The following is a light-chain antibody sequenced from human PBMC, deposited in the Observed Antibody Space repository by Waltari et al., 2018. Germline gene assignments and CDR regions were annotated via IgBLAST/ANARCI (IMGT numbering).Light chain of an antibody. V-gene: IGLV2-11*01. CDR3: LSFRGGNTWV. Sequence: QAALTQPPSVSKSLGQAVTISCTGTSNDVGGYNDVSWYQQYPGTAPRLVIYDVNIRPSGVSDRFSCSKSGKTASLTISGLQAEDDADYYCLSFRGGNTWVFGGGTRLTVL. CDR1: SNDVGGYND. J-gene: IGLJ2*01. CDR2: DVN.